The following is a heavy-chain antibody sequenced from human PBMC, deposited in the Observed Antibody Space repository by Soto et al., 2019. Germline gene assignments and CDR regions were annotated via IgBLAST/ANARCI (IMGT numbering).Heavy chain of an antibody. CDR2: IYTSGST. J-gene: IGHJ4*02. CDR3: ASGSLTYYDSSGYID. Sequence: XETLTLSCTVSGCSISSYYWSWIRQPAGKGLEWIGLIYTSGSTNYNPSLKSRVTMSVDTSKNQFSLKLSSVTAADTAVYYCASGSLTYYDSSGYIDWGQGTLVTVSS. V-gene: IGHV4-4*07. D-gene: IGHD3-22*01. CDR1: GCSISSYY.